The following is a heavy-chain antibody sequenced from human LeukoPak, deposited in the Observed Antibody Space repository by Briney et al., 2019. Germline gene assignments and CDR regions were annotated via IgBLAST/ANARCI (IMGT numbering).Heavy chain of an antibody. CDR2: ISGSGGNT. V-gene: IGHV3-23*01. Sequence: GGSLRLSCAASGFTFSSYAMSWVRQAPGKGLEWVSTISGSGGNTYYADSVKGRFTISRDNSKNTLYLQMNSLRAEDTAVYYCAKDRGWELLGLDYWGQGTLVTVSS. D-gene: IGHD1-26*01. J-gene: IGHJ4*02. CDR3: AKDRGWELLGLDY. CDR1: GFTFSSYA.